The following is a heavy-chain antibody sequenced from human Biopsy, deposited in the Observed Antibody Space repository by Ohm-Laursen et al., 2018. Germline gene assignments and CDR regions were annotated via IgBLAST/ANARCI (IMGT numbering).Heavy chain of an antibody. CDR1: GFTFDDYA. J-gene: IGHJ6*02. D-gene: IGHD4-17*01. CDR3: AKDLGLNYSDRFLFYYGMDV. CDR2: ITWNSGSI. Sequence: SLRLSCAASGFTFDDYAMHWVRQAPGKGLEWVSGITWNSGSIGYADSVKGRFSIFRDNAKHSLYLQTNSLRTEDTALYYCAKDLGLNYSDRFLFYYGMDVWGRGTTVTVSS. V-gene: IGHV3-9*01.